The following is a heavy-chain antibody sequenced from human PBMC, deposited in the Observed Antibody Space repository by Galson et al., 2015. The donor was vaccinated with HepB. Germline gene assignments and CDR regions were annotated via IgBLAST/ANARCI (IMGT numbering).Heavy chain of an antibody. D-gene: IGHD6-19*01. Sequence: SLRLSCAASGFTFSSFARGWVRQPPGKGLEWVSSISKSATVTYYVDSVKGRFTISRDDSKSTLYLQMNGLRAEDTAIYYCATGFKLAGAAWGQGTLVTVSS. CDR3: ATGFKLAGAA. CDR2: ISKSATVT. CDR1: GFTFSSFA. J-gene: IGHJ5*02. V-gene: IGHV3-23*01.